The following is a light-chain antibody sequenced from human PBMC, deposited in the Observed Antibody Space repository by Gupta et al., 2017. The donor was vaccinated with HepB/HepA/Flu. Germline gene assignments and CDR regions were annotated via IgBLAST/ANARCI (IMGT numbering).Light chain of an antibody. CDR2: KDS. CDR1: ALPKQY. V-gene: IGLV3-25*03. CDR3: QSADSIGTYWM. Sequence: SYELTQPPSVSVSPGQTARITCPGDALPKQYAYWYLQKPGQAPVLVIYKDSERPSGIPERFSGSSSGTTVTLTISGVHAEDEADYYCQSADSIGTYWMFGRGTKLTVL. J-gene: IGLJ3*02.